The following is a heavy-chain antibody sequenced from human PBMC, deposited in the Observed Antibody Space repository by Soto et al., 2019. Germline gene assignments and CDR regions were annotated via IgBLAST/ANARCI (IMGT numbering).Heavy chain of an antibody. J-gene: IGHJ4*02. CDR1: GGSISSGGYS. V-gene: IGHV4-30-2*01. CDR2: IYHSGST. CDR3: ARTHVVPAAIYLFDY. D-gene: IGHD2-2*01. Sequence: QLQLQESGSGLVKPSQTLSLTCAVSGGSISSGGYSWSWIRQPPGKGLEWIGYIYHSGSTYYNPSLKSRVTISVDRSKNQFSLKLSSVTAADTAVYYCARTHVVPAAIYLFDYWGQGTLVTVSS.